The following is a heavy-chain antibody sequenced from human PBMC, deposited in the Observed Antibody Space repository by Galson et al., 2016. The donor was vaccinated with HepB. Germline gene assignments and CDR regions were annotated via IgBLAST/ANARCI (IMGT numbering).Heavy chain of an antibody. CDR1: GFTFSYYA. V-gene: IGHV3-30-3*01. D-gene: IGHD3-10*01. CDR3: LSWFGPDEATFDI. Sequence: SLRLSCAASGFTFSYYAMHWVRQAPGKGLEWVAVISYDGSNKHYADSVKGRFTISRDNSKNTLYLQMNSLRDEDTAMYYCLSWFGPDEATFDIWGQGTIVTVSS. CDR2: ISYDGSNK. J-gene: IGHJ3*02.